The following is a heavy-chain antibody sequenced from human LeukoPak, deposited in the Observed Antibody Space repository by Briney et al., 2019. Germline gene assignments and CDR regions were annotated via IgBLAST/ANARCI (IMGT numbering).Heavy chain of an antibody. CDR3: ARTAGYSSIVFDI. CDR1: GFTFSNYW. V-gene: IGHV3-7*02. D-gene: IGHD2-2*01. CDR2: IKQDGSEK. J-gene: IGHJ3*02. Sequence: PGGSLRLSCAASGFTFSNYWMSWVRQAPGKGLEWVANIKQDGSEKYYVDSVKGRFTTSRDNAKNSLYLQMSSLRAEDTAVYNCARTAGYSSIVFDIWGPGTMVTVSS.